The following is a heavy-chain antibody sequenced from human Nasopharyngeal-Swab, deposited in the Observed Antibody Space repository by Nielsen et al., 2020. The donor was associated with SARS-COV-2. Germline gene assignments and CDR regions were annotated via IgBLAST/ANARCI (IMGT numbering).Heavy chain of an antibody. V-gene: IGHV2-26*01. CDR2: IFPNDEE. CDR3: ARTLLAAGGYYYYGMDV. Sequence: WIHQPPGKALEWLAHIFPNDEESYSTSLKSRLTISKDTSKSQVVLTMTNMDPVDTATYSCARTLLAAGGYYYYGMDVWGQGTTVTVSS. D-gene: IGHD6-13*01. J-gene: IGHJ6*02.